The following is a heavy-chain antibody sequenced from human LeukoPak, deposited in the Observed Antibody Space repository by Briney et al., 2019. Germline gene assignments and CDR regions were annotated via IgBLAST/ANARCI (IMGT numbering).Heavy chain of an antibody. CDR1: GYIFTQYG. CDR2: ISTYSGNT. Sequence: GASVKVSCKASGYIFTQYGIIWVRQAPGQGLEWMASISTYSGNTDYAQNLQDRVTMTTDTSTSTAYMELRSLRFDDTAVYYCARRTGYNYYYVDVWGQGTTVTVSS. CDR3: ARRTGYNYYYVDV. J-gene: IGHJ6*03. D-gene: IGHD3/OR15-3a*01. V-gene: IGHV1-18*01.